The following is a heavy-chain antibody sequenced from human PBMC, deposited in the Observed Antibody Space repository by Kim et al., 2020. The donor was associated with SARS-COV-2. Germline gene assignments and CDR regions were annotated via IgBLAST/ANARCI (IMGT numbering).Heavy chain of an antibody. CDR2: ISSSSSYT. CDR1: GFTFSDYY. D-gene: IGHD2-15*01. J-gene: IGHJ6*02. V-gene: IGHV3-11*06. CDR3: ARDEYCSGGSCYSEGYYYHGMDV. Sequence: GGSLRLSCAASGFTFSDYYMSWIRQAPGKGLEWVSYISSSSSYTNYADSVKGRFTISRDNAKNSLYLQMNSLRAEDTAVYYCARDEYCSGGSCYSEGYYYHGMDVWGQGATVTVSS.